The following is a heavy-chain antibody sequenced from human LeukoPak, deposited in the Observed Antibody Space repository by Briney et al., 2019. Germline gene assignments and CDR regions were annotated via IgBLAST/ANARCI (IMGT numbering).Heavy chain of an antibody. CDR1: GGSISSGGYY. D-gene: IGHD3-9*01. Sequence: ETLSLTCTVSGGSISSGGYYWSWVRQAPGKGLEWVSVIYSGGSTYYADSVKGRFTISRDNSKNTLYLQMNSLRAEDTAVYYCARTRYFDWSYYFDYWGQGTLVTVSS. CDR2: IYSGGST. J-gene: IGHJ4*02. CDR3: ARTRYFDWSYYFDY. V-gene: IGHV3-53*01.